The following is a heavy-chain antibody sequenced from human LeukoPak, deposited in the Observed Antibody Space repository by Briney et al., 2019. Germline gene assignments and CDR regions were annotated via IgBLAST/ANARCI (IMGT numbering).Heavy chain of an antibody. J-gene: IGHJ4*02. CDR3: AKEKDSRGYFDY. V-gene: IGHV3-23*01. CDR1: GFTFSSYA. Sequence: QAGGSLRLSCAASGFTFSSYAMSWVRQAPGKGLEWVSAISGSGGSTYYADSVKGRFTISRDNFKNTLYLQMNGLGAEDTAVYYCAKEKDSRGYFDYWGQGTLVTVSS. CDR2: ISGSGGST. D-gene: IGHD4-11*01.